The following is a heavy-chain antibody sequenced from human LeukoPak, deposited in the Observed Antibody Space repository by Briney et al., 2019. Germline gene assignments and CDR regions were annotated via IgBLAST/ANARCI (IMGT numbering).Heavy chain of an antibody. CDR3: ARDPSYGILTGYSHQYYFDY. D-gene: IGHD3-9*01. J-gene: IGHJ4*02. CDR1: GFTFSSYA. CDR2: ISYDGSNK. V-gene: IGHV3-30*04. Sequence: PGRSLRLSCAASGFTFSSYAMHWVRQAPGKGLEWVAVISYDGSNKYYADSVKGRFTISRDNSKNTLYLQMNSLRAEDTAVYYCARDPSYGILTGYSHQYYFDYWGQGTLVTVSS.